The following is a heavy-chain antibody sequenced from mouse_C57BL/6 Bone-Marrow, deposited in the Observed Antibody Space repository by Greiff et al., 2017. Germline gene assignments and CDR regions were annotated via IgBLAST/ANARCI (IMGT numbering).Heavy chain of an antibody. J-gene: IGHJ4*01. CDR3: ARGYAYDYARGY. CDR1: GYSFTDYN. V-gene: IGHV1-39*01. Sequence: VQLKQSGPELVKPGASVKISCKASGYSFTDYNMNWVKQSNGKCLEWIGVINPNYGTTSYNQKFKGKATLTVDQSSSTAYMQLNSQTSGDSAVYSCARGYAYDYARGYWGQGTSVTVTS. D-gene: IGHD2-2*01. CDR2: INPNYGTT.